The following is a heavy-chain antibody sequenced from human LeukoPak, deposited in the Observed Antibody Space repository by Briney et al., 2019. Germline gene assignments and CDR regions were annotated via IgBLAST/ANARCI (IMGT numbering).Heavy chain of an antibody. CDR3: ARGYYGSGSLIYYYYYMDV. CDR2: IYYSGST. J-gene: IGHJ6*03. V-gene: IGHV4-39*07. CDR1: GGSISSSSYY. D-gene: IGHD3-10*01. Sequence: SETLSLTCTVSGGSISSSSYYWGWIRQPPGKGLEWIGSIYYSGSTYYNPSLKSRVTISVDTSKNQFSLQLNSVTPEDTAVYYCARGYYGSGSLIYYYYYMDVWGKGTTVTISS.